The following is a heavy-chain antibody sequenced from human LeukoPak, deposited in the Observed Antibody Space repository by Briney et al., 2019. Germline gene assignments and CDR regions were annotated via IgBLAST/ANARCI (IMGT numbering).Heavy chain of an antibody. D-gene: IGHD5-12*01. J-gene: IGHJ4*02. CDR2: MNSDGSTT. Sequence: PGGSLRLSCAASGFTFSSYWMYWVRQAPGKGLVWVSRMNSDGSTTSYADSVKGRFTISRDNAKNTLYLQMNSLRAEDTAVYYCAKEWGYIVATITSFDYWGQGTLVTVSS. V-gene: IGHV3-74*01. CDR3: AKEWGYIVATITSFDY. CDR1: GFTFSSYW.